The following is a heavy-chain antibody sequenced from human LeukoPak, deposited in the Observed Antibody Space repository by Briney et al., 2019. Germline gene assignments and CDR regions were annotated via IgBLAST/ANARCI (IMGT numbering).Heavy chain of an antibody. CDR2: IKQDGSEK. D-gene: IGHD3-10*01. V-gene: IGHV3-7*01. CDR1: GFTFSTYW. CDR3: ARDWGSGSYYTDQSNY. J-gene: IGHJ4*02. Sequence: AGSLRLSCAASGFTFSTYWMTWVRQAPGKGLEWVANIKQDGSEKYYVDSMEGRFTISRDNAKNSLFLQMNSLRAEDTAVYYCARDWGSGSYYTDQSNYWGQGTLVTVSS.